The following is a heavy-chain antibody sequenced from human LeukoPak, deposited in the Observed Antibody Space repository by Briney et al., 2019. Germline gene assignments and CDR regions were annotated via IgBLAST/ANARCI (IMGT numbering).Heavy chain of an antibody. CDR1: GGSISSSSYY. CDR2: IYYSGNT. CDR3: AREPSRYFDY. V-gene: IGHV4-39*07. J-gene: IGHJ4*02. Sequence: SETLSLTCTVSGGSISSSSYYWGWIRQPPGKGLEWIGSIYYSGNTYYNPSLKSRVTISVDTSKNQFSLKLSSVTAADTAVYYCAREPSRYFDYWGQGTLVTVSS.